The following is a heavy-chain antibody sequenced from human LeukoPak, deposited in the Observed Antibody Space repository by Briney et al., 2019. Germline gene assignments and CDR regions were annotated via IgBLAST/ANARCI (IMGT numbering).Heavy chain of an antibody. V-gene: IGHV4-39*07. CDR1: GGSISTSSYY. CDR2: IFYSGST. CDR3: ARGLVRLLWFGVSPGYMDV. D-gene: IGHD3-10*01. J-gene: IGHJ6*03. Sequence: SETLSLTCTVSGGSISTSSYYWGWVRQPPGKGLEWIGNIFYSGSTYYSPSLKSRVTISVDTSKNQFSLKLSSVTAADTAVYYCARGLVRLLWFGVSPGYMDVWGKGTTVTVSS.